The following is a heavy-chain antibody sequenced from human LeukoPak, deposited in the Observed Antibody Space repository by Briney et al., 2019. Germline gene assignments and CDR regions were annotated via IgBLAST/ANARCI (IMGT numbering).Heavy chain of an antibody. D-gene: IGHD1-14*01. CDR3: ARDFRTNYYYYMDV. V-gene: IGHV3-30*01. J-gene: IGHJ6*03. Sequence: SKKYYADSVKGRFTISRDNSKNTLYLQMNSLRAEDSAVYYCARDFRTNYYYYMDVWGKGTTVTVSS. CDR2: SKK.